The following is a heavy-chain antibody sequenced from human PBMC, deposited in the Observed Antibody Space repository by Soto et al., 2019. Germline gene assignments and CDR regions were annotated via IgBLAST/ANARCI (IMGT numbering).Heavy chain of an antibody. CDR3: AKDRWFGELSVPFDY. CDR1: GFTFSSYA. J-gene: IGHJ4*02. V-gene: IGHV3-23*01. CDR2: ISGSGGST. Sequence: GGSLRLSCAASGFTFSSYAMSWVRQAPGKGLEWVSAISGSGGSTYYADSVKGRFTISRDNSKNTLYLQMNSLRAEDTAVYYCAKDRWFGELSVPFDYWGQGTMVTVYS. D-gene: IGHD3-10*01.